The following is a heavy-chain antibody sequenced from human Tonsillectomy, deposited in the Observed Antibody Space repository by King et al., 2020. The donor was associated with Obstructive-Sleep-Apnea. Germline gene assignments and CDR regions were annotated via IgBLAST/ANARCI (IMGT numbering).Heavy chain of an antibody. J-gene: IGHJ4*02. V-gene: IGHV3-30*18. CDR1: GFTFSSYG. CDR2: ILSDGMNK. D-gene: IGHD3-22*01. Sequence: VQLVESGGGVVQPGRSLRLSFAASGFTFSSYGMHLVRQAPGKWREGVSVILSDGMNKYYADAVKGRFTISRDNSKNTLYLQMNSLRAEDTAVYYCANEKGAYYYDSSGYSDYWGQGTLVTVSS. CDR3: ANEKGAYYYDSSGYSDY.